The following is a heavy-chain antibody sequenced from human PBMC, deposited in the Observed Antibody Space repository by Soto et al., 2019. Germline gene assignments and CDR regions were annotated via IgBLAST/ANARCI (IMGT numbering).Heavy chain of an antibody. CDR3: AREGPVYYYYCMDV. Sequence: GGSLRLSCAASGFTVSSNYMSWVRQAPGKGLEWVSVIYSGGSTYYADSVKGRFTISRDNSKNTLYLQMNSLRAEDTAVYCCAREGPVYYYYCMDVWGQVTTFTVSS. V-gene: IGHV3-53*01. J-gene: IGHJ6*02. CDR2: IYSGGST. CDR1: GFTVSSNY.